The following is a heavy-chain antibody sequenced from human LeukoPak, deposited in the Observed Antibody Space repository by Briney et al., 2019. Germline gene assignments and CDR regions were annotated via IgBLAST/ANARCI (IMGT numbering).Heavy chain of an antibody. V-gene: IGHV3-48*01. Sequence: GGSLRLSCAASGFTFKNEPMNWVRQTPDKELEWISNIRDDGDSVYYADSVRGRFTVSRDNARDSLFLQMNTLRAEDTAIYYCVRDTNWSFDYWGQGALVTVSS. CDR3: VRDTNWSFDY. CDR2: IRDDGDSV. D-gene: IGHD1-1*01. CDR1: GFTFKNEP. J-gene: IGHJ4*02.